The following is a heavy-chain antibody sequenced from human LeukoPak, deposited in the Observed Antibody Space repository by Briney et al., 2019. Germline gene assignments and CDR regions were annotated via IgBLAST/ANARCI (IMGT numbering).Heavy chain of an antibody. V-gene: IGHV4-59*08. CDR1: GGFISGYY. Sequence: PSETLSLTCTVSGGFISGYYWSWIRQSPGKGLEWIGYIYYNGSTSHNPSLKSRLTISVDTSKKQFSLKLTSVTAADTAVYYCARHLGGSYYSPFDYWGRGTLVTVSS. D-gene: IGHD2-15*01. CDR3: ARHLGGSYYSPFDY. J-gene: IGHJ4*02. CDR2: IYYNGST.